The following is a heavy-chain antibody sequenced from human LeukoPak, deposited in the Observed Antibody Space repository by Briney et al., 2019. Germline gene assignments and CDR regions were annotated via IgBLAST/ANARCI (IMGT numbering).Heavy chain of an antibody. J-gene: IGHJ5*02. V-gene: IGHV3-23*01. CDR1: GFTFGTYA. CDR3: AKGCFSSSCSDSRWFDP. CDR2: IVGGGGNT. D-gene: IGHD2-2*01. Sequence: GGSLRLSCAASGFTFGTYAMSWVRQAPGKGLEWVSAIVGGGGNTFYADPVKGRFTISRDNSQNTLYLQMNSLRAEDTAVYYCAKGCFSSSCSDSRWFDPWGLGTLVTVSS.